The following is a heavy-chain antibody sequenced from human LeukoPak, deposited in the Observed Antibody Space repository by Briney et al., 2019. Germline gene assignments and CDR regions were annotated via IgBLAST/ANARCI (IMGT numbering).Heavy chain of an antibody. CDR3: AKDLASVGTSWSTFDY. CDR2: ISGSGGST. V-gene: IGHV3-23*01. CDR1: GFTFSSYA. J-gene: IGHJ4*02. Sequence: GGSLRLSCAASGFTFSSYAMSWVRQAPGKGLEWVSAISGSGGSTYYADSVKGRFTISRDNSKNTLYLQMNSLRAEDTAVYYCAKDLASVGTSWSTFDYWGQGTLVTVSS. D-gene: IGHD2-2*01.